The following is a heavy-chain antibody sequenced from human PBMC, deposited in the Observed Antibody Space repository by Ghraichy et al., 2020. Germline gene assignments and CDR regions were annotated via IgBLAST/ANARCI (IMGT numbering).Heavy chain of an antibody. CDR1: GFSFSNYN. V-gene: IGHV3-48*02. Sequence: GSLRLSCAASGFSFSNYNMNWLRQRPGKGLEWISTITSGSGTFYYAESVKGRFTISRDNGQSLLYLQMNSLRDDDTAMYFCARTGGSLMTGFWCDPWGRGTLVTVSS. CDR3: ARTGGSLMTGFWCDP. CDR2: ITSGSGTF. J-gene: IGHJ5*02. D-gene: IGHD3-9*01.